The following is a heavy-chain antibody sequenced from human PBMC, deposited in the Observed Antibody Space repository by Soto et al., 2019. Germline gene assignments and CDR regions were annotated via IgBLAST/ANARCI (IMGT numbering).Heavy chain of an antibody. V-gene: IGHV1-18*01. CDR3: AREIPPWYSAALRVSRSDP. CDR2: ISAYNGNT. Sequence: ASVKVSCKASGYTFTSYGISWVRQAPGQGLEWMGWISAYNGNTNYAQKLQGRVTMTTDTSTSTAYMELRSLRSDDTSVYYCAREIPPWYSAALRVSRSDPWGQRSLVT. D-gene: IGHD2-21*02. CDR1: GYTFTSYG. J-gene: IGHJ5*02.